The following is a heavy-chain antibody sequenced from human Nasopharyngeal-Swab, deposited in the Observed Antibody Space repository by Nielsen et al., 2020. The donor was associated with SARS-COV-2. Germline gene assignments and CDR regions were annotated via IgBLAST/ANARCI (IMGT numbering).Heavy chain of an antibody. V-gene: IGHV5-51*01. Sequence: GESLKISCKGSGYSFTSYWIGWVRQMPGKGLEWMGIIDPGDSDARFSPSFQGQVTISVDKSISTAYLQWSSLKASDTATYYCARRSQYYYDSSVHLDYWGQGTLVTVSS. CDR2: IDPGDSDA. J-gene: IGHJ4*02. CDR3: ARRSQYYYDSSVHLDY. CDR1: GYSFTSYW. D-gene: IGHD3-22*01.